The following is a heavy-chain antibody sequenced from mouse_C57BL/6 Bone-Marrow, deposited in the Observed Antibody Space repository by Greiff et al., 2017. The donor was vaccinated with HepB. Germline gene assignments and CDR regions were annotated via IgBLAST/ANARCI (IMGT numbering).Heavy chain of an antibody. CDR1: GFTFSDFY. CDR2: SRNKANDYTT. CDR3: ARDGDWGWFAY. D-gene: IGHD4-1*01. J-gene: IGHJ3*01. V-gene: IGHV7-1*01. Sequence: EVKVVESGGGLVQSGRSLRLSCATSGFTFSDFYMEWVRQAPGKGLEWIAASRNKANDYTTEYSASVKGRFIVSRDTSQSILYLQMNALRAEDTAVYYCARDGDWGWFAYGGRGTLVTVSA.